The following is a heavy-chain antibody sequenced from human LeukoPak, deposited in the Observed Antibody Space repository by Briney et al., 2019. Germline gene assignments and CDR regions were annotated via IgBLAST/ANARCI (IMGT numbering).Heavy chain of an antibody. D-gene: IGHD3-16*01. Sequence: GGSLRLSCAASEFTYSDYAMSWVRQAPGMGLEWVSTIGSTYTTYYTDSVEGRFSVSRDNSKKTLYLQMTGLRAEDTAVYYCARGGGNWFDPWGQGTLVTVSS. CDR1: EFTYSDYA. CDR3: ARGGGNWFDP. CDR2: IGSTYTT. V-gene: IGHV3-23*01. J-gene: IGHJ5*02.